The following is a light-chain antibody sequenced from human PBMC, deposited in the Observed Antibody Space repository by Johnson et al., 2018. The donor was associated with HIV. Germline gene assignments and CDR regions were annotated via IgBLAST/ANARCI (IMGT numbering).Light chain of an antibody. J-gene: IGLJ1*01. CDR2: ENN. Sequence: QSVLTQPPSVSAAPGQKVTISCSGSSSNIGNNCVSWYQQLPGTAPKLLIYENNKRPSGIPDRFSGSKSGTSATLGITGLQTGDEADYYCGTWDSSLSAYVFGTGTQVTVL. CDR1: SSNIGNNC. CDR3: GTWDSSLSAYV. V-gene: IGLV1-51*02.